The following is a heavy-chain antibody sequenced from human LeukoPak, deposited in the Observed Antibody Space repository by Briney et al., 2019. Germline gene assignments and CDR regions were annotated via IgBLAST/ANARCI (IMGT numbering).Heavy chain of an antibody. CDR2: INSDGSST. Sequence: PGGSLRLSCAASGFTFSSYWMHWVRQAPGKGLVWVSRINSDGSSTSYADSVKGRFTISRDNAKNTLYLQMNSLRAEDTAVYYCARDGIAVAGTGEFDYWGQGTLVTVSS. D-gene: IGHD6-19*01. CDR3: ARDGIAVAGTGEFDY. J-gene: IGHJ4*02. CDR1: GFTFSSYW. V-gene: IGHV3-74*01.